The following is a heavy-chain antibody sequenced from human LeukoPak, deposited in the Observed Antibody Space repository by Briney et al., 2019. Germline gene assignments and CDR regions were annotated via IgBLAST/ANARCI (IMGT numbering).Heavy chain of an antibody. CDR2: INGDGRST. Sequence: GGSLRLSCVASGFTLSSFWMHWVRQAPGKGLEWVSRINGDGRSTSYADSVKGRFTISRDNAKNTLYLEMDSLRVEDTAFYYCARSYCSGGSCYGRFDPWGQGTLPTVSS. CDR3: ARSYCSGGSCYGRFDP. D-gene: IGHD2-15*01. V-gene: IGHV3-74*01. CDR1: GFTLSSFW. J-gene: IGHJ5*02.